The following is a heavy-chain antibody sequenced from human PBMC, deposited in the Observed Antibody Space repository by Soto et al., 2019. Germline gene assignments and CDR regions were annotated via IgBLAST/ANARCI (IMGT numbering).Heavy chain of an antibody. CDR3: ARDTSGWSINGVDV. D-gene: IGHD6-19*01. CDR2: INPGGGSA. Sequence: QVDLVQSGAEVKKPGASVTISCKASGSAITRYYIHWVRQAPRRGLEWMGIINPGGGSASYAQKLQDRVTIDKDTSTGTVYMDLRSLRTEATAVYYCARDTSGWSINGVDVWRQGTTVNVSS. V-gene: IGHV1-46*04. CDR1: GSAITRYY. J-gene: IGHJ6*02.